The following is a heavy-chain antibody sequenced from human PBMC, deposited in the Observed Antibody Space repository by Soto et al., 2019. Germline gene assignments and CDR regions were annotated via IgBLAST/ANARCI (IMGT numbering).Heavy chain of an antibody. D-gene: IGHD6-25*01. CDR1: GFTFSSYG. V-gene: IGHV3-33*06. Sequence: LRLSCAASGFTFSSYGMHWVRQAPGKGLEWVAVIWYDGSNKYYADSVKGRFTISRDNSKNTLYLQMNSLRAEDTAVYYCAKDLESSGLWFCEFLWGGGYLVLLSFRTQPSWG. CDR2: IWYDGSNK. CDR3: AKDLESSGLWFCEFLWGGGYLVLLSFRTQPS. J-gene: IGHJ5*01.